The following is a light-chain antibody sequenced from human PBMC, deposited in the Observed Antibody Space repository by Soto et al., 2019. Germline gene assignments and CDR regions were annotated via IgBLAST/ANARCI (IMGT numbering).Light chain of an antibody. Sequence: EVVSTQPPGTLSLSPGERASLSGSASRTVDGNYLAWYHQKPGQPPRLLIHSASTRAPGIPDRFSASGAGTDFTLTISRLEPEDSAVYYCQQYSASPRTFGPGTKVDTK. CDR3: QQYSASPRT. J-gene: IGKJ3*01. V-gene: IGKV3-20*01. CDR2: SAS. CDR1: RTVDGNY.